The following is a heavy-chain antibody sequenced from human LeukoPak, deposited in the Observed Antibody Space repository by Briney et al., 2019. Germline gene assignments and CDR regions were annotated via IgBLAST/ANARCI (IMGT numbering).Heavy chain of an antibody. CDR3: ARELRSYYYMDV. CDR2: IYYSGTT. J-gene: IGHJ6*03. D-gene: IGHD5-12*01. CDR1: GGSISTYY. V-gene: IGHV4-59*01. Sequence: SETLSLTCTVSGGSISTYYWNWIRQPPGKGLEWIGYIYYSGTTNYNPSLKSRVSMSVDTSKNQFSLKLNSVTAADTAVYYCARELRSYYYMDVWGKGTTVTVSS.